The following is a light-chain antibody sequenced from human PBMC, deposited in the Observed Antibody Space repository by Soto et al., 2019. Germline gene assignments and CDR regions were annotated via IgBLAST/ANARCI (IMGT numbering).Light chain of an antibody. CDR2: GAS. V-gene: IGKV3-20*01. Sequence: FNHSPCTRSLSTSELATLSCLASEGLTNSYSAWYQQKPGQPPSLLIYGASSRTTGIPDRFSGSGSGTEFTLTVDILEPEDVALYYCQQYDTSPWTFGQGTKVDIK. CDR1: EGLTNSY. J-gene: IGKJ1*01. CDR3: QQYDTSPWT.